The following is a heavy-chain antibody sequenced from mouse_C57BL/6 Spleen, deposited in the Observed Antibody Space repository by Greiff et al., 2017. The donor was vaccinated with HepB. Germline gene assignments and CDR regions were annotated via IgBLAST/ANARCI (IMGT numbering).Heavy chain of an antibody. J-gene: IGHJ4*01. V-gene: IGHV14-1*01. CDR3: TIYYGVYYYAMDY. CDR2: IDPEDGDT. Sequence: VQLQQSGAELVRPGASVKLSCTASGFNIKDYYMHWVKQRPEQGLEWIGRIDPEDGDTEYAPKFQGKATMTADTSSNTAYLQLSSLTSEDTAVYYCTIYYGVYYYAMDYWGQGTSVTVSS. D-gene: IGHD2-1*01. CDR1: GFNIKDYY.